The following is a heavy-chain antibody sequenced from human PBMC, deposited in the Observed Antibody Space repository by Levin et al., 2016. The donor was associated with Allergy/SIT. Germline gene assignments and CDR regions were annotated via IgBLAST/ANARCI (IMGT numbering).Heavy chain of an antibody. CDR2: TKRDETHT. Sequence: ETLSLTCVGSGFMFSSYSMNWVRQAPGKGLVWVSRTKRDETHTTYADSVRGRFTISRDNVKNTVILEMHSLRAEDTAVYYCVRDGGIADPHDWFFDLWGRGTLVTVSS. CDR3: VRDGGIADPHDWFFDL. V-gene: IGHV3-74*03. D-gene: IGHD6-13*01. J-gene: IGHJ2*01. CDR1: GFMFSSYS.